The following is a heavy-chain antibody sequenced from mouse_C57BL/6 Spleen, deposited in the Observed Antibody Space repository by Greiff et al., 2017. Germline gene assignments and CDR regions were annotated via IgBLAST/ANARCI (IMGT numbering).Heavy chain of an antibody. V-gene: IGHV1-69*01. CDR2: IDPSDSYT. D-gene: IGHD2-2*01. Sequence: VQLQQPGAELVMPGASVKLSCKASGYTFTSYWMHWVKQRPGQGLEWIGEIDPSDSYTNYNQKFKGKSTLTVDKSSSTAYMQLSSLTSEDSAVYYFSMVTTSYYFDYWGQGTTLTVSS. CDR1: GYTFTSYW. J-gene: IGHJ2*01. CDR3: SMVTTSYYFDY.